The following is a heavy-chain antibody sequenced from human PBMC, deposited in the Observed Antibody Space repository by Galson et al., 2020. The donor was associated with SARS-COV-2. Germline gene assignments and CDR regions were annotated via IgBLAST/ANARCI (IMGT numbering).Heavy chain of an antibody. CDR1: GFTFSSYG. V-gene: IGHV3-33*08. CDR3: ARDGPYSSSWLTYYYYDGMDV. Sequence: QLGESLKISCATSGFTFSSYGMHWVRQAPGKGLEWVAVIWYDGSNKYYADSVKGRFTISRDNSKNTLYLQMNSLRAEDTAVYYCARDGPYSSSWLTYYYYDGMDVWGQGTTVTVSS. D-gene: IGHD6-13*01. J-gene: IGHJ6*02. CDR2: IWYDGSNK.